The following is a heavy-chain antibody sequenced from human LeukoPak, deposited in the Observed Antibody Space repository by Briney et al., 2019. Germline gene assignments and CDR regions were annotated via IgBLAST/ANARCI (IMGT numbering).Heavy chain of an antibody. J-gene: IGHJ4*02. CDR3: ASSGFSTNYYFDY. D-gene: IGHD1-1*01. CDR2: INPNSGGT. Sequence: ASVKVSCKAPGYTFTGYYMHWVRQAPGQGLEWMGRINPNSGGTNYAQKFQGRVTMTRDTSISTAYMELSRLRSDDTAVYYCASSGFSTNYYFDYWGQGTLVTVSS. CDR1: GYTFTGYY. V-gene: IGHV1-2*06.